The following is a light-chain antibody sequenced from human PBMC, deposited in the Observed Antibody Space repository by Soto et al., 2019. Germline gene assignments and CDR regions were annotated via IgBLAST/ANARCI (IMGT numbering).Light chain of an antibody. CDR2: EVT. CDR3: NSYVGSNNYV. J-gene: IGLJ1*01. V-gene: IGLV2-8*01. Sequence: QSVLTQPPSSSGSPGQSVTISCLGTSSDVGRYNYVSWYQHHPGKAPKLIIYEVTKRPSGVPDRFSGSKSGNTASLTVSGLQADDEADYYCNSYVGSNNYVFGTGTKGTVL. CDR1: SSDVGRYNY.